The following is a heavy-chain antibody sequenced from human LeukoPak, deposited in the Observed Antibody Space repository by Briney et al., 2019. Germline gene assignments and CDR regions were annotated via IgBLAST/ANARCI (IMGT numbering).Heavy chain of an antibody. D-gene: IGHD1-26*01. Sequence: ASVKVSCKASGGTFSSYAISWVRQAPGQGLEWMGRIIPIFGTANYAQKFQGRVTITTDESTSTAYMELSSLRSEDTAVYYCAREVPELNNAFDIWGQGTMVTASS. CDR1: GGTFSSYA. CDR2: IIPIFGTA. V-gene: IGHV1-69*05. J-gene: IGHJ3*02. CDR3: AREVPELNNAFDI.